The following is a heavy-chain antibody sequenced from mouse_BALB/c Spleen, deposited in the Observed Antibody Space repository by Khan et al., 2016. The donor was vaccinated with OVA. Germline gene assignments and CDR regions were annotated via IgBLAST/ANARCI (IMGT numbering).Heavy chain of an antibody. CDR3: ERSDNYDDGPFDY. V-gene: IGHV3-2*02. Sequence: VQLKESGPGLVKPSQSLSLTCTVTGYSITSDFAWNWIRQFPGNKLEWMGYISYSGNTRYNPSLKSLISITRDTSRNQFFLQLNSVTTEDTATXYCERSDNYDDGPFDYWGQGTMVTVSA. CDR1: GYSITSDFA. J-gene: IGHJ3*01. CDR2: ISYSGNT. D-gene: IGHD2-4*01.